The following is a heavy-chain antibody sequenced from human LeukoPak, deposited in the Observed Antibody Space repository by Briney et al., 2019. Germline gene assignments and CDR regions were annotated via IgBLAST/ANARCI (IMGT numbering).Heavy chain of an antibody. CDR3: AKDKVEVGSVRWFDY. V-gene: IGHV3-23*01. CDR1: GFTFRSYA. CDR2: ISGSGGST. Sequence: GGSLRLSCGVSGFTFRSYAMSWVRQAPGKGLEWVSAISGSGGSTYYADSVKGRFTISRDNSKNTLYLQMNSLRVEDTAVYYCAKDKVEVGSVRWFDYWGQGTLVTVSS. D-gene: IGHD1-26*01. J-gene: IGHJ4*02.